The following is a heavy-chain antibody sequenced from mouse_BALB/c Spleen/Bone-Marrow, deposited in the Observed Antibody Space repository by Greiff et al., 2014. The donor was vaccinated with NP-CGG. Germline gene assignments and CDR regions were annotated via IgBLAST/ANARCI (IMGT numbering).Heavy chain of an antibody. V-gene: IGHV1-7*01. CDR2: INPSTGYT. Sequence: VKLMESGAELAKPGASVKMSCKASGYTFTNYWMHWIKQRPGQGLEWIGYINPSTGYTEYNQKFKDKATLTADKSSSTAYMQLSSLTSEDSAAYYCARKGYGNYHYYAMDYWGQGTSVTVSS. J-gene: IGHJ4*01. D-gene: IGHD2-1*01. CDR1: GYTFTNYW. CDR3: ARKGYGNYHYYAMDY.